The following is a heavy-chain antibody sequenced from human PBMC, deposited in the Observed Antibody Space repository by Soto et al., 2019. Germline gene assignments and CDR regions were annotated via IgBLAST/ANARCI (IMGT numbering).Heavy chain of an antibody. V-gene: IGHV1-18*04. D-gene: IGHD3-22*01. CDR3: AGRGRDYYDSSGYLAPNDAFDI. J-gene: IGHJ3*02. Sequence: ASVKVSCKASGYTFTGYYMHWVRQAPGQGLEWMGWISAYNGNTNYAQKFQGRVTMTTDTSTSTAYMELRSLRSDDTAVYYCAGRGRDYYDSSGYLAPNDAFDIWGQGTMVTVSS. CDR1: GYTFTGYY. CDR2: ISAYNGNT.